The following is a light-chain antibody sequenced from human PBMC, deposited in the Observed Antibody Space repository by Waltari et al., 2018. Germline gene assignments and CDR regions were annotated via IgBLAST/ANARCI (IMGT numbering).Light chain of an antibody. CDR3: CSYTSTSLYVV. Sequence: QSGLTQPASVSGSPGQSITISCSGSSNDIGTYNYVSWYQQHPGKAPKLLIFDVNSRPSGIPDRFSGSKSGRTASLTISGLQVEDEANYYCCSYTSTSLYVVFGGGTQVTVL. CDR2: DVN. J-gene: IGLJ2*01. V-gene: IGLV2-14*03. CDR1: SNDIGTYNY.